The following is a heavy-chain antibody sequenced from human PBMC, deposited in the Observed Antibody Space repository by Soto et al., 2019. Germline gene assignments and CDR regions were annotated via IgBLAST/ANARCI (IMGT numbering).Heavy chain of an antibody. V-gene: IGHV4-30-2*01. J-gene: IGHJ4*02. CDR1: GGSISRGGYS. CDR3: ASFGYSGYDPEYYFDY. CDR2: IYHSGST. D-gene: IGHD5-12*01. Sequence: PSETLSLTCAVSGGSISRGGYSWSWIRQPPGKGLEWIGYIYHSGSTYYNPSLKSRVTISVDRSKNQFSLKLSSVTAADTAVYYCASFGYSGYDPEYYFDYWGQGTLVTVSS.